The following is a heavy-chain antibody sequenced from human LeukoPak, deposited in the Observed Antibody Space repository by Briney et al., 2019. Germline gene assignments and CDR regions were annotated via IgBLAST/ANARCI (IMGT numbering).Heavy chain of an antibody. D-gene: IGHD2-15*01. CDR2: LSCCGTYI. CDR3: ARDPPTGASRVFVVQ. V-gene: IGHV3-21*01. J-gene: IGHJ4*02. Sequence: GGSLRLSCTLSGFTLRNLAMTWVRQAPGRGLEGVSSLSCCGTYILYAHSERGRFPISRDSAKNSLYLVMNSLRAEDTATYYCARDPPTGASRVFVVQRGQGTLVTVSS. CDR1: GFTLRNLA.